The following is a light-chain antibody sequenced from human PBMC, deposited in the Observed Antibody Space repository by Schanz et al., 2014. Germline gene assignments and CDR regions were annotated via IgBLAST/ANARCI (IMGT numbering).Light chain of an antibody. CDR2: GAS. CDR1: QSVSSNY. Sequence: EIVLTQSPGTLSLSPGERATLSCRASQSVSSNYLAWYRQKPGQAPRLLIYGASSRATGIPDRFSGSGSGTDFTLTISRLEPEDFAVYYCQQYGSSPPWTFGQGTKVEIK. J-gene: IGKJ1*01. V-gene: IGKV3-20*01. CDR3: QQYGSSPPWT.